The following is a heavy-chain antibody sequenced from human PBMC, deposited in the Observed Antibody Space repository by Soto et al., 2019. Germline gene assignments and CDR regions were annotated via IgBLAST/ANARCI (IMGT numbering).Heavy chain of an antibody. Sequence: GGSLRLSCEASGFPFNTYAMTWFRQLPGMGLEWVSTTSIGGNTDFAESVRGRFSVSRDNSKNTLYLQMTNLRAEDAAIYFCAKDLRPGLVVPTKSAFDPWGQGTRVTVSS. CDR3: AKDLRPGLVVPTKSAFDP. CDR1: GFPFNTYA. CDR2: TSIGGNT. V-gene: IGHV3-23*01. J-gene: IGHJ5*02. D-gene: IGHD3-10*01.